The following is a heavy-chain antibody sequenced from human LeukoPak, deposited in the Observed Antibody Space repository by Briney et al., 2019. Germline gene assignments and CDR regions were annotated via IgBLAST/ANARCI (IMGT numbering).Heavy chain of an antibody. CDR2: IIPIFGTA. D-gene: IGHD3-22*01. CDR1: GGTFSSYA. CDR3: ARHQYDSSGYYYVRYFQH. J-gene: IGHJ1*01. V-gene: IGHV1-69*05. Sequence: GASVKVSCKASGGTFSSYAISWVRQAPGQGLEWMGGIIPIFGTANYAQKFQGRVTITTDESTSTAYMELSSLRSEDTAVYYCARHQYDSSGYYYVRYFQHWGQGTPVTVSS.